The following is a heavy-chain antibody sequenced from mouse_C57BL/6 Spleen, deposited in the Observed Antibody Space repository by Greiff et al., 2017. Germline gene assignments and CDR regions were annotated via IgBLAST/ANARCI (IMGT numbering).Heavy chain of an antibody. CDR1: GYTFTGYW. CDR3: ARQIPNYYGSTFAY. D-gene: IGHD1-1*01. Sequence: QVQLQQSGAELMKPGASVKLSCKATGYTFTGYWIEWVKQRPGHGLEWIGEILPGSGSTNYNEKFKGKATFTADTSSNTAYMQLSSLTTEDSAIYSCARQIPNYYGSTFAYWGQGTLVTVSA. J-gene: IGHJ3*01. CDR2: ILPGSGST. V-gene: IGHV1-9*01.